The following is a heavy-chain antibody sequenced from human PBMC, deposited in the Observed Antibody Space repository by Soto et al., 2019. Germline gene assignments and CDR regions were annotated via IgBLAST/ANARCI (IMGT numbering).Heavy chain of an antibody. D-gene: IGHD2-15*01. V-gene: IGHV1-3*01. CDR3: ARDHLYCSGGSCYWEYFDY. CDR1: GYTFTSYT. Sequence: QVQLVQSGAEVKKPGASVKVSCKASGYTFTSYTMRWVRQAPGQRLEWMGWINAGNGNTKYSQKFQGRVTITRDTTASTAYMELSSLRYEDTAVYYCARDHLYCSGGSCYWEYFDYWGQGTLVTVSS. J-gene: IGHJ4*02. CDR2: INAGNGNT.